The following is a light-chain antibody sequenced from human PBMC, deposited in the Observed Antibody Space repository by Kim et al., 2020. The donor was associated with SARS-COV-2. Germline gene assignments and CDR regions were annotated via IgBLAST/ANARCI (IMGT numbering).Light chain of an antibody. CDR2: NTN. CDR3: VLYMGSGTWL. J-gene: IGLJ3*02. CDR1: TGSVSTSYF. V-gene: IGLV8-61*01. Sequence: GGTVTLTCGLSTGSVSTSYFPSWYQQTPGQAPRTLIYNTNTRSSGVPDRFSGSILGNKAALTITGAQADDESDYYCVLYMGSGTWLFGGGTQLTVL.